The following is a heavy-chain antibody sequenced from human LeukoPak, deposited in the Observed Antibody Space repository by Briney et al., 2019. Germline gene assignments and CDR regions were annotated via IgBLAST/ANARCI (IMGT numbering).Heavy chain of an antibody. D-gene: IGHD6-19*01. CDR3: ARDTAGFDY. J-gene: IGHJ4*02. Sequence: GGSLRLSCAASGFTFSSYWMSWVRQAPGKGLEWVAKIKQDGSEKYYVDSVKGRFIISKDNAKNSLYLQINSLRVEDTAVYYCARDTAGFDYWGQGTLVTVSS. V-gene: IGHV3-7*01. CDR1: GFTFSSYW. CDR2: IKQDGSEK.